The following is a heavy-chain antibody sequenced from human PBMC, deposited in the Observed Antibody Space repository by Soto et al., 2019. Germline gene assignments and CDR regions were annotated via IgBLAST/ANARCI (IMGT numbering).Heavy chain of an antibody. D-gene: IGHD2-15*01. CDR2: IIPILGIA. V-gene: IGHV1-69*08. CDR1: GGTFSSYT. Sequence: QVQLVQSGAEVKKPGSSVKVYCKASGGTFSSYTISWVRQAPGQGLEWMGRIIPILGIANYAQKFQGRVTITADKSTSTAYMELSSLRSEDTAVYYCARDCSGGSCYLYYFDYLGQGTLVTVSS. J-gene: IGHJ4*02. CDR3: ARDCSGGSCYLYYFDY.